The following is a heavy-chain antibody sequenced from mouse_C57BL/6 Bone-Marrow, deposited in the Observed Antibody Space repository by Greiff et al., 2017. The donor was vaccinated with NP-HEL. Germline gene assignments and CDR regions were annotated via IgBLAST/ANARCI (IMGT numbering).Heavy chain of an antibody. Sequence: QVQLQQPGAELVMPGASVKLSCKASGYTFTSYWMHWVKQRPGQGLEWIGEIDPSDSYTNYNQKFKGKSTLTVDKSSSTAYMQLSSLTSEDSAVYYCASGGSTWDYWGQGTLVTVSA. CDR3: ASGGSTWDY. J-gene: IGHJ3*01. V-gene: IGHV1-69*01. D-gene: IGHD1-1*02. CDR1: GYTFTSYW. CDR2: IDPSDSYT.